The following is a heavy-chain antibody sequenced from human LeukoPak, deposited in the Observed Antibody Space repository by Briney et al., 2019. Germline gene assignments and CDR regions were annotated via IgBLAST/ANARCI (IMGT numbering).Heavy chain of an antibody. J-gene: IGHJ4*02. V-gene: IGHV1-18*01. Sequence: ASVKVSCKASGYTFTSFGISWVRQAPGQGLEWVGWSNTNTGNTNYAQKFQGRVTMTTDTSTSTAYMEVRSLRSDDTAVYYCARDGSSSWYQNWGQGTLVTASS. D-gene: IGHD6-13*01. CDR2: SNTNTGNT. CDR3: ARDGSSSWYQN. CDR1: GYTFTSFG.